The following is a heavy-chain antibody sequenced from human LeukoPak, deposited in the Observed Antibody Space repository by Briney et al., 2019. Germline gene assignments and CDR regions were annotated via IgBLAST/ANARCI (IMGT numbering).Heavy chain of an antibody. J-gene: IGHJ1*01. Sequence: GGSLRLSCAASGFTFSNYWMSCVRQAPGKGLEWVANIKQDGSEKYYLDSVKGRFTISRDNAKNSLYLQMHSLRADDTAVYYCARDGDISGYSDWGQGTLVTVSS. CDR2: IKQDGSEK. V-gene: IGHV3-7*01. D-gene: IGHD3-22*01. CDR3: ARDGDISGYSD. CDR1: GFTFSNYW.